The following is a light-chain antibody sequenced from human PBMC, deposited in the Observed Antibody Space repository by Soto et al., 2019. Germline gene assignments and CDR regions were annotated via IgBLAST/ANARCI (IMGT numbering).Light chain of an antibody. J-gene: IGKJ4*01. CDR2: GAF. Sequence: EFVLTQSPGTLSLSPGERATLSCRASQSVSSSSLAWYQQNPGQDPRILIYGAFTSATGIPYRFSGSGYGTDFNLTISRLEPEYFALYYCQQYGSSTPLTFVGGTKVDIK. CDR3: QQYGSSTPLT. CDR1: QSVSSSS. V-gene: IGKV3-20*01.